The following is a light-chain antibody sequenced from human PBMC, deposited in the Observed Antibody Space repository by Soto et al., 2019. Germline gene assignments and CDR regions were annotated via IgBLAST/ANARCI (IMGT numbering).Light chain of an antibody. J-gene: IGKJ4*01. V-gene: IGKV3-11*01. CDR1: QSVDNH. CDR3: QQRDNWPPQVT. Sequence: EIVLTQSPATLSLSPGERATLSCRASQSVDNHLAWYQQKPGQAPRLLIYDASNRATGTPARFSGSGSGTDFTLTIRSLEPEDLAVYYCQQRDNWPPQVTFGGGTKVEIK. CDR2: DAS.